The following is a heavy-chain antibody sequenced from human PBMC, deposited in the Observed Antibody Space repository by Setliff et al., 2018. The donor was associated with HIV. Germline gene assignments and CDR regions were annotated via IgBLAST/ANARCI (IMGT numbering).Heavy chain of an antibody. D-gene: IGHD3-3*01. CDR1: GFTFTTYY. V-gene: IGHV1-46*01. Sequence: ASVKVSCKASGFTFTTYYMHWVRQAPGQGLEWMGIINPSGGSTTYAQKFQGRVTMTRDTSTSTVYMELSSLRSEDTAVYYCARTRRITIFRVGRGYYFDYWGQGTLVTVSS. CDR2: INPSGGST. CDR3: ARTRRITIFRVGRGYYFDY. J-gene: IGHJ4*02.